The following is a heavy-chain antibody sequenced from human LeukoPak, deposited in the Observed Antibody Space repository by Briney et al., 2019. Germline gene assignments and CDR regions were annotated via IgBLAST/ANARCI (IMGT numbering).Heavy chain of an antibody. CDR3: ARGGEIIVAGLNWFDP. V-gene: IGHV1-8*03. D-gene: IGHD2/OR15-2a*01. CDR2: MNPNSGNT. CDR1: GYTFTSYD. J-gene: IGHJ5*02. Sequence: GASVKVSCKASGYTFTSYDINWVRQATGQGLEWMGWMNPNSGNTGYAQKFQGRVTITRNTSISTAYVELSSLRSEDTAVYYCARGGEIIVAGLNWFDPWGQGTRVTVSS.